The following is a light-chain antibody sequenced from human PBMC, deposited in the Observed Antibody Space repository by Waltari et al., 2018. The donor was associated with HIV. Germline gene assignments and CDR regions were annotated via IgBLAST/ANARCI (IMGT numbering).Light chain of an antibody. Sequence: HSALPQPASVSGSPGQSFPISCSGAGPGFGTSTFPPWYQQFPGQAPQLLIHGVSFRPSGISPRFSASESGNTASLTISGLQSGDEADYYCSTYTDIDFLLFGSGTKLTVL. CDR3: STYTDIDFLL. CDR2: GVS. J-gene: IGLJ2*01. CDR1: GPGFGTSTF. V-gene: IGLV2-14*01.